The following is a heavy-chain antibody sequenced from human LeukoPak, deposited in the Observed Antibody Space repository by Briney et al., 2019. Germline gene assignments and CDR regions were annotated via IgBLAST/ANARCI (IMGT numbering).Heavy chain of an antibody. CDR3: AKDWSGYPYYYYYYMDV. CDR2: ISGCGGST. J-gene: IGHJ6*03. D-gene: IGHD3-3*01. CDR1: GFTFSSYA. V-gene: IGHV3-23*01. Sequence: PGGSLRLCCAASGFTFSSYAMSWVRQAPGKGLEWVSAISGCGGSTYYADSVKGRFTISRDNSKNTLYLQMNSLRAEDTAVYYCAKDWSGYPYYYYYYMDVWGKGTTVTVSS.